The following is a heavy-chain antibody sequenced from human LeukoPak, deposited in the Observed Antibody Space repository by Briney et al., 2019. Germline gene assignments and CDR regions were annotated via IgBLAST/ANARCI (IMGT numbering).Heavy chain of an antibody. CDR3: AKDSNTGGYSFGS. Sequence: GGSLRLSCAASGFTFHHYSMHWVRQPPGKGLEWVSLISWDGGITYYADSVRGRFTISGDNSKNSLSLEMNSLRTEDTALYYCAKDSNTGGYSFGSWGQGTLVTVTS. CDR2: ISWDGGIT. J-gene: IGHJ4*02. V-gene: IGHV3-43*01. D-gene: IGHD5-12*01. CDR1: GFTFHHYS.